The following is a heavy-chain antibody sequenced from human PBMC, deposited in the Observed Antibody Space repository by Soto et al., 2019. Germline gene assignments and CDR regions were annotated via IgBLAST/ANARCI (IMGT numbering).Heavy chain of an antibody. CDR3: ARGPKSLWFGDSSPDTFDI. V-gene: IGHV1-18*01. Sequence: GASVKVSCKASGYTFISYGISWVRHVPGQGLEWMGWISAYNGNTKYPKKFQGRVTMTTDTSTSTAYMELRSLRYDDTAVYYCARGPKSLWFGDSSPDTFDIWGQGTMVTVSS. CDR2: ISAYNGNT. D-gene: IGHD3-10*01. CDR1: GYTFISYG. J-gene: IGHJ3*02.